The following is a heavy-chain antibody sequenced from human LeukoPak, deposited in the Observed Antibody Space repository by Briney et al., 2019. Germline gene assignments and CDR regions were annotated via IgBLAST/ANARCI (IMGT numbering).Heavy chain of an antibody. V-gene: IGHV1-2*02. D-gene: IGHD3-10*01. CDR3: ATDPTGVVRY. CDR2: INPNSGGT. J-gene: IGHJ4*02. Sequence: AASVKVSCKASGYTFTGYYMHWVRQAPGQGLEWMGWINPNSGGTNYAQKFQGRVTMTEDTSTDTAYMELSSLRSEDTAVYYCATDPTGVVRYWGQGTLVTVSS. CDR1: GYTFTGYY.